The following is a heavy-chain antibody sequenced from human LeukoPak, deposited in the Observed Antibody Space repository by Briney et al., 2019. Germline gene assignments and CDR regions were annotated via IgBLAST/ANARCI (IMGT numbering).Heavy chain of an antibody. CDR1: GGSISSYC. J-gene: IGHJ6*03. CDR3: ARDHKYCTNGVCYNYYYYYMDV. V-gene: IGHV4-4*07. D-gene: IGHD2-8*01. CDR2: IYTSGST. Sequence: SETLSLTCTVSGGSISSYCWSWIRQPAGKGLEWIGRIYTSGSTNYNPSLKSRVTMSVDTSKNQFSLKLSSVTAADTAVYYCARDHKYCTNGVCYNYYYYYMDVWGKGTTVTVSS.